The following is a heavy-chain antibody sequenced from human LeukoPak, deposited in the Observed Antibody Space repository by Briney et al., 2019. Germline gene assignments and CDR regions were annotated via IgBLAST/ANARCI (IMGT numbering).Heavy chain of an antibody. CDR2: ISGSGRAT. J-gene: IGHJ4*02. D-gene: IGHD2-21*02. CDR1: GFSFSNHA. CDR3: AKDLDVVVTTLDY. V-gene: IGHV3-23*01. Sequence: GGSLRLSCAASGFSFSNHAMSWVRQAPGKGLQWVSGISGSGRATYYADSVKGRLTISRDSSTNTLYLQMNRLRAEDTAIYYCAKDLDVVVTTLDYWGQGTLVTVSS.